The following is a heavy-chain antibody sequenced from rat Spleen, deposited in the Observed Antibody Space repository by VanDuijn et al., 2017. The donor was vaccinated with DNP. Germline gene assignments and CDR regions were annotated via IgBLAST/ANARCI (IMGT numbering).Heavy chain of an antibody. Sequence: EVQLVESGGDLVQPGRSLKVSCVASGFTFSSYWMYWIRQAPGKGLEWVASINTDGGSTYYPDSVKGRFTISRDNAQNTLYLQMRKPGSEDTATYYCARLGYYGYKDYWGQGVMVTVSS. V-gene: IGHV5-58*01. J-gene: IGHJ2*01. CDR1: GFTFSSYW. CDR2: INTDGGST. CDR3: ARLGYYGYKDY. D-gene: IGHD1-9*01.